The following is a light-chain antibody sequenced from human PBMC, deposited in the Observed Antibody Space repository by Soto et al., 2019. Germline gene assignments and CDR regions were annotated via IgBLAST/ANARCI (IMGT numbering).Light chain of an antibody. CDR2: ANT. J-gene: IGLJ2*01. Sequence: QSALTQPASVSGSPGQSVTISCTGTSSDFGSYKFVSWYQQLPGTAPKLLIYANTNRPSGVPDRFSGSTSGTSASLAITGLQPEDEADYFCQSYDSSLSGSKVLFGGGTKVTVL. CDR3: QSYDSSLSGSKVL. V-gene: IGLV1-40*01. CDR1: SSDFGSYKF.